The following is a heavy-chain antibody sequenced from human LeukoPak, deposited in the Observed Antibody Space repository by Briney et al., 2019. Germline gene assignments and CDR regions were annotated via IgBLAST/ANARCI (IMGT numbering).Heavy chain of an antibody. J-gene: IGHJ4*02. CDR2: INHSGST. CDR1: GGSFSGYY. CDR3: ARIGQRGVY. V-gene: IGHV4-34*01. D-gene: IGHD3-10*01. Sequence: PSETLSLTCAVYGGSFSGYYWSWIRQPPGKGLEWIGEINHSGSTNYNPSLKSRVTKSVDTSKNQFSLKLSSVTAADTAVYYCARIGQRGVYWGQGTLVTVSS.